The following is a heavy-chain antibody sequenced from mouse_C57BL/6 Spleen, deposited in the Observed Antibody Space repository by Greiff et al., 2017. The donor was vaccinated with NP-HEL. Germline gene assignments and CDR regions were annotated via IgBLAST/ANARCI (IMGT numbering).Heavy chain of an antibody. D-gene: IGHD2-4*01. J-gene: IGHJ2*01. CDR3: AIYDYDEDYFDD. V-gene: IGHV1-76*01. CDR2: IYPGSGNT. CDR1: GYTFTDYY. Sequence: VQLQESGAELVRPGASVKLSCKASGYTFTDYYINWVKQRPGQGLEWIARIYPGSGNTYYNEKFKGKATLTAEKSSSTAYMQLSSLTSEDSAVYFCAIYDYDEDYFDDWGQGTTLTVSS.